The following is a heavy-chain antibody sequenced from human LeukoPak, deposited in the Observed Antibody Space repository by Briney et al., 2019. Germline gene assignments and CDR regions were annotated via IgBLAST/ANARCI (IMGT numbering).Heavy chain of an antibody. D-gene: IGHD3-3*01. CDR3: AKRTDFWSGFTPFDY. V-gene: IGHV3-23*01. CDR1: GFTSSSYA. Sequence: GGSLRLSCAASGFTSSSYAMSWVRQAPGKGLEWVSAISGSGGSTYYADSVKGRFTISRDNSKNTLYLQMNSLRAEDTAVYYCAKRTDFWSGFTPFDYWGQGTLVTVSS. CDR2: ISGSGGST. J-gene: IGHJ4*02.